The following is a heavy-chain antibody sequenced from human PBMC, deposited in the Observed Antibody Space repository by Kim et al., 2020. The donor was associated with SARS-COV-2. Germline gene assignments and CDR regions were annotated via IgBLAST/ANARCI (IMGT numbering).Heavy chain of an antibody. D-gene: IGHD5-12*01. J-gene: IGHJ6*02. V-gene: IGHV1-2*04. CDR1: GNTFTGYY. CDR3: ARDAGEGWLRSTIYYYYYGMDV. CDR2: INPNSGGT. Sequence: ASVKVSCKASGNTFTGYYMHWVRQAPGQGLEWMGWINPNSGGTNYAQKFQGWVTMTRDTSISTAYMELSRLRSDDTAVYYCARDAGEGWLRSTIYYYYYGMDVWGQGTTVTVSS.